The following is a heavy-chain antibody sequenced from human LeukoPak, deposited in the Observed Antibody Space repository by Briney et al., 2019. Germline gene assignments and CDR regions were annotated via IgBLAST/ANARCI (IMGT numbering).Heavy chain of an antibody. Sequence: SETLSLTCTVSGGSISSYYWSWIRQPAGKGLEWIGRIYTSGSTNYNPSLKSRVTMSVDTSKNQFSLKLSSVTAADTAVYCCARGYQQLVGPYYYYGMDVWGQGTTVTVSS. V-gene: IGHV4-4*07. J-gene: IGHJ6*02. CDR1: GGSISSYY. CDR2: IYTSGST. D-gene: IGHD6-13*01. CDR3: ARGYQQLVGPYYYYGMDV.